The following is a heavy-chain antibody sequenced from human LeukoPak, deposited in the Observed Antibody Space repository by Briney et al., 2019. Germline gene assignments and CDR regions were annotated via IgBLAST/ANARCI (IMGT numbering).Heavy chain of an antibody. D-gene: IGHD4-23*01. CDR1: GSTFSSYA. CDR3: ARDDYGGNEGFDY. CDR2: IIPIFGIA. J-gene: IGHJ4*02. V-gene: IGHV1-69*04. Sequence: ASVKVSCKESGSTFSSYAISWVRQAPGQGLEWMGRIIPIFGIANYAQKFQGRVTITADKSTSTAYMELSSLRSEDTAVYYCARDDYGGNEGFDYWGQGTLVTVSS.